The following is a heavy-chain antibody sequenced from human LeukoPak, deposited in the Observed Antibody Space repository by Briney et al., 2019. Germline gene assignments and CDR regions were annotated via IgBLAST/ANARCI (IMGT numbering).Heavy chain of an antibody. CDR2: IYSGGST. CDR1: GFTVSSDY. D-gene: IGHD5-18*01. V-gene: IGHV3-53*01. J-gene: IGHJ4*02. Sequence: GGSLRLSCAASGFTVSSDYMTWVRQAPGKGLEWVSVIYSGGSTYYADSVKGRFTISRDNSKNTVYLQLNNLRVEDTAVYYCARYHTALNYWGQGTLVTASS. CDR3: ARYHTALNY.